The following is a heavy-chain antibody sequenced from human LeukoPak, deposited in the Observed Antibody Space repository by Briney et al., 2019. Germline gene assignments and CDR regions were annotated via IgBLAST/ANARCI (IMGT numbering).Heavy chain of an antibody. CDR2: IKQDGSEK. Sequence: PGGSLRLSCAASGFTFSSYWMSWVRQAPGKGLGWVANIKQDGSEKYYVDSVKGRFTISRDNAKNSLYLQMNSLRAEDAAVYYCARDFPYYYYDSSGPSLGFDYWGQGTLVTVSS. CDR3: ARDFPYYYYDSSGPSLGFDY. J-gene: IGHJ4*02. V-gene: IGHV3-7*01. D-gene: IGHD3-22*01. CDR1: GFTFSSYW.